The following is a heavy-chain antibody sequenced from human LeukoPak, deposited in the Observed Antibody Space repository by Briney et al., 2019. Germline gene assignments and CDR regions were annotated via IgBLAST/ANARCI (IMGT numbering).Heavy chain of an antibody. CDR2: IYYSGST. CDR1: GGSITSSSHY. J-gene: IGHJ5*02. D-gene: IGHD3-3*01. CDR3: ARDDIGDFWSGSSLKYNWFDP. Sequence: SETLSLTCTVSGGSITSSSHYWGWIRQPPGKGLEWIGSIYYSGSTYYNPSLKSRVTISVDTSKNQFSLKLSSVTAADTAVYYCARDDIGDFWSGSSLKYNWFDPWGQGTLVTVSS. V-gene: IGHV4-39*02.